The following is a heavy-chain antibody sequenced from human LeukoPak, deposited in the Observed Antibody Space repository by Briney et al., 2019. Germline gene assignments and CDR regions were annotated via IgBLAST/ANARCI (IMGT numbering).Heavy chain of an antibody. V-gene: IGHV3-43*02. Sequence: GGSLRLSCAASGFTFDDYAMHWVRQDPGKGLQWVSLISGDGSKTYYADSVKGRFTISRDNRKNSLYLQMNSLRTEDTAFYYCTKDIGERGYSVHWGQGTLVTVSS. D-gene: IGHD5/OR15-5a*01. J-gene: IGHJ4*02. CDR3: TKDIGERGYSVH. CDR1: GFTFDDYA. CDR2: ISGDGSKT.